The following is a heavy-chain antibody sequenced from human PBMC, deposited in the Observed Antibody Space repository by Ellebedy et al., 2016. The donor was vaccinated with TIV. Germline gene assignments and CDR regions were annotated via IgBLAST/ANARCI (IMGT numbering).Heavy chain of an antibody. V-gene: IGHV3-48*04. D-gene: IGHD4-17*01. Sequence: PGGSLRLSCAASGFTFSGYNINRLRQPPGKGLEWVSYISSDSGTIYYADSVRGRFTISRDNAKNSLYLQMNSLRAEDTAVYHCVRDYGGYTPYWFFDLWGRGTLVTVSS. J-gene: IGHJ2*01. CDR2: ISSDSGTI. CDR3: VRDYGGYTPYWFFDL. CDR1: GFTFSGYN.